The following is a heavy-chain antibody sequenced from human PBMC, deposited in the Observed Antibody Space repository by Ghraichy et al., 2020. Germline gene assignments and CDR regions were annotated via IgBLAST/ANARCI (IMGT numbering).Heavy chain of an antibody. CDR2: IKQDGSEK. V-gene: IGHV3-7*01. CDR1: GFTFSSYW. Sequence: LSLTCAASGFTFSSYWMTWVRQAPGKGLEWVANIKQDGSEKYYVDSVKGRFTISRDNAKNSLYLQMNSLRAEDTAVYYCARVGAWGYDFWSGYRYFDYWGQGTLVTVSS. CDR3: ARVGAWGYDFWSGYRYFDY. J-gene: IGHJ4*02. D-gene: IGHD3-3*01.